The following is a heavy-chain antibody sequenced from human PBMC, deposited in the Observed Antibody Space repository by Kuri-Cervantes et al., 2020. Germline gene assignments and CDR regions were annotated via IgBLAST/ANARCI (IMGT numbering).Heavy chain of an antibody. CDR1: GGTFSSYT. D-gene: IGHD6-13*01. CDR3: ASEYSSSGGGWFDP. Sequence: SVKVSCKASGGTFSSYTNSWVRQAPGQGLEWMGRIIPILGIANYAQKFQGRVTITSDKSTSKAYMELISQRSEDTAVYYCASEYSSSGGGWFDPWGQGTLVTVSS. J-gene: IGHJ5*02. V-gene: IGHV1-69*02. CDR2: IIPILGIA.